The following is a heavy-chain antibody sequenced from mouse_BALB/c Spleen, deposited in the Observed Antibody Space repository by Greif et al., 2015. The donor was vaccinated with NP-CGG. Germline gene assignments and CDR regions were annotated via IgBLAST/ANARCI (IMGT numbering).Heavy chain of an antibody. D-gene: IGHD1-2*01. Sequence: DLVKPGASVMLSCKASGYTFTSYWISWIKQRPGQGLEWIGRIAPGSGSTYYNEMFKGKVTLTVDTSSSTAYIQLGSLSSEDSAVYFCARYYYGYEYFDYRGQGTTLTVSS. V-gene: IGHV1S41*01. CDR1: GYTFTSYW. J-gene: IGHJ2*01. CDR2: IAPGSGST. CDR3: ARYYYGYEYFDY.